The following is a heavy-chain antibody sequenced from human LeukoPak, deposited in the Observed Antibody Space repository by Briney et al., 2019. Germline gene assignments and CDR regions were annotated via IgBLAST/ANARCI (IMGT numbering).Heavy chain of an antibody. J-gene: IGHJ4*02. V-gene: IGHV3-23*01. CDR3: AKRGVVIRVILVGFHKEAYYFDS. CDR2: ISDSGGRT. D-gene: IGHD3-22*01. CDR1: GITLSNYG. Sequence: GGSLRLSCAVSGITLSNYGMSWVRQAPGKGLEWVAGISDSGGRTNYADSVKGRFTISRDNPKNTLYLQMNSPRAEDTAVYFCAKRGVVIRVILVGFHKEAYYFDSWGQGALVTASS.